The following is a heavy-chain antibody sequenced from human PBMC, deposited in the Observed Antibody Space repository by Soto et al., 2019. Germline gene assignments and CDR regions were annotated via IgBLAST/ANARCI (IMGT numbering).Heavy chain of an antibody. D-gene: IGHD3-3*01. CDR1: GFTFSSYW. Sequence: GGSLRLSCAASGFTFSSYWMSWVRQAPGKGLEWVANIKQDGSEKYYVDSVKGRFTISRDNAKNTLYLQMNSLRAEDTAVYYCAKDHGFSPFMDVWGQGTMVTLSS. CDR3: AKDHGFSPFMDV. V-gene: IGHV3-7*01. CDR2: IKQDGSEK. J-gene: IGHJ6*02.